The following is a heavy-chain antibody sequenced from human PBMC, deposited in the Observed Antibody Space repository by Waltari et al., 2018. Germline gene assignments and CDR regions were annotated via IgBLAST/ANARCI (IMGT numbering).Heavy chain of an antibody. CDR1: GYTFTGNY. CDR3: ARYMWTWRGFDF. D-gene: IGHD1-1*01. V-gene: IGHV1-2*02. Sequence: GYTFTGNYMHWVRQAPGQGLEWMGWINPKTGGTNYAQKFQGRVTMTRDTSISTAFMELSSLRSDDTAVYYCARYMWTWRGFDFWGQGTPVTVSS. CDR2: INPKTGGT. J-gene: IGHJ4*02.